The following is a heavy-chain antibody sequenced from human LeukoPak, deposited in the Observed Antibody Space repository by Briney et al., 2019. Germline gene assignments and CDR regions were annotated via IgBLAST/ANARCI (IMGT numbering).Heavy chain of an antibody. V-gene: IGHV3-23*01. CDR1: GFTFSNYA. D-gene: IGHD3-9*01. J-gene: IGHJ4*02. CDR2: VSGRDTST. Sequence: GGSLRLSCAASGFTFSNYAMSWVRQAPGKGLEWVSAVSGRDTSTYYADSVKGRFTISRDNSKNTLYLQMNSLSAEDTAIYYCAKWGDYDVLTGYYDSDYWGQGTLVTVSS. CDR3: AKWGDYDVLTGYYDSDY.